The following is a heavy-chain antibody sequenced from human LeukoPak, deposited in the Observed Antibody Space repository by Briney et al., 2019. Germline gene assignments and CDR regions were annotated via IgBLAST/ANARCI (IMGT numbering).Heavy chain of an antibody. V-gene: IGHV3-23*01. Sequence: GGSLRLSCAASGFLFSSYGMSWVRQAPGKGLEWVSAISSIGGDTYYADSVKGRFTISRDNSKNTLYLQMNSLRAEDTAVYYCAKDLNYFASGTYGFSAVYYFYGMDVWGQGTTVTVSS. CDR1: GFLFSSYG. D-gene: IGHD3-10*01. J-gene: IGHJ6*02. CDR3: AKDLNYFASGTYGFSAVYYFYGMDV. CDR2: ISSIGGDT.